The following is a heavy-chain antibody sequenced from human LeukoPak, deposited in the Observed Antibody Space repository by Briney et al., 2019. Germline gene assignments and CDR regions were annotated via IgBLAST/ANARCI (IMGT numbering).Heavy chain of an antibody. CDR3: ARGGYCSSTSCPPVGWFDP. Sequence: GGSLGLSCAASGFTFSSYSMNWVRQAPGKGLEWVSSISSSSSYIYYADSVKGRFTISRDNAKNSLYLQMNSLRAEDTAVYYCARGGYCSSTSCPPVGWFDPWGQGTLVTVSS. CDR2: ISSSSSYI. V-gene: IGHV3-21*01. D-gene: IGHD2-2*01. CDR1: GFTFSSYS. J-gene: IGHJ5*02.